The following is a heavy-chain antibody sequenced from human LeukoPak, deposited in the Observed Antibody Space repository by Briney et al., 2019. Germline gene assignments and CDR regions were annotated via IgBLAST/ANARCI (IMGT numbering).Heavy chain of an antibody. CDR3: ARGRGYCSSTSCIKLYYYYGMDV. D-gene: IGHD2-2*03. V-gene: IGHV1-8*01. CDR1: GYTFTSYD. J-gene: IGHJ6*02. CDR2: MNPNSGNT. Sequence: ASVKVSCKASGYTFTSYDINWVRQATGQGLEWMGWMNPNSGNTGYAQKFQGRVTMTRNTSISTAYMELSSLRPEDTAVYYCARGRGYCSSTSCIKLYYYYGMDVWGQGTTVTVSS.